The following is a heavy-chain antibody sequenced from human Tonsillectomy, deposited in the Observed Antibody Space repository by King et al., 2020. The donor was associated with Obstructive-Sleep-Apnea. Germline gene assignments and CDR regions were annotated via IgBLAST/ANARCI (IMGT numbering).Heavy chain of an antibody. CDR3: AGLLDGMATKGFHL. V-gene: IGHV3-30*04. Sequence: HVQLVESGGGLVQPGGSLRLSCEASGFTFSGYTMHWVRQAPGKGLEWVAHDENNKSYADSVQGRFTISRDNSRNTVHLQMNSLRPEDTALYYCAGLLDGMATKGFHLWGRGPLVPVSS. CDR2: HDENNK. J-gene: IGHJ2*01. D-gene: IGHD5-24*01. CDR1: GFTFSGYT.